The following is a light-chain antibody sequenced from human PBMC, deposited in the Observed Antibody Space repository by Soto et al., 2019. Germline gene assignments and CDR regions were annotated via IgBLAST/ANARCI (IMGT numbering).Light chain of an antibody. CDR2: DVS. J-gene: IGLJ1*01. Sequence: QSVLTQPASVSRSPGQSITISCTGTSRDAGGYNYVSWYQQHTGQAPKLMIYDVSNRSSGVSNRFYGSKSGNTASLTISGLQAEDEADYYCISYTSSSTLYVFGTGTEVTVL. CDR1: SRDAGGYNY. V-gene: IGLV2-14*01. CDR3: ISYTSSSTLYV.